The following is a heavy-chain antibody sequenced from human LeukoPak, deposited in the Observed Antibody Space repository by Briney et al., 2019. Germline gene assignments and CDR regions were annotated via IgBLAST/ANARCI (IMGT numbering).Heavy chain of an antibody. CDR1: GFTFSSYG. CDR2: ISYDGSNK. Sequence: GGSLRLSCAASGFTFSSYGMHWVRQAPGKGLEWVAVISYDGSNKYYADSVKGRFTISRDNSKNTLYLQMNSLRAEDTAVYYCARRIFQGSSGWYLFDYWGQGTLVTVSS. V-gene: IGHV3-30*03. CDR3: ARRIFQGSSGWYLFDY. J-gene: IGHJ4*02. D-gene: IGHD6-19*01.